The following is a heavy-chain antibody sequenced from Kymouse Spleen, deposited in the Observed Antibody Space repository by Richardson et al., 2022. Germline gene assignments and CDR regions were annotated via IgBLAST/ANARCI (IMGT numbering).Heavy chain of an antibody. CDR3: AKDPNYYGSGSYYNDYYYYGMDV. J-gene: IGHJ6*02. Sequence: EVQLVESGGGLVQPGRSLRLSCAASGFTFDDYAMHWVRQAPGKGLEWVSGISWNSGSIGYADSVKGRFTISRDNAKNSLYLQMNSLRAEDTALYYCAKDPNYYGSGSYYNDYYYYGMDVWGQGTTVTVSS. CDR1: GFTFDDYA. CDR2: ISWNSGSI. V-gene: IGHV3-9*01. D-gene: IGHD3-10*01.